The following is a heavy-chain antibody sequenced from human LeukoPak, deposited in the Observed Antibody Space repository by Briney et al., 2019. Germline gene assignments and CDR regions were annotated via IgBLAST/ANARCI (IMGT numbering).Heavy chain of an antibody. CDR1: GFTFSTYW. CDR3: ARVIDGALIDY. V-gene: IGHV3-7*01. Sequence: QPGGSLRLSCAASGFTFSTYWMSWVRQAPGKGLEWVANIRQDGSEKYYVDSVKGRFTISRDNAKNSLYLQMNTLRDDDTAVYYCARVIDGALIDYWGQGTLVTVSS. J-gene: IGHJ4*02. CDR2: IRQDGSEK. D-gene: IGHD5-24*01.